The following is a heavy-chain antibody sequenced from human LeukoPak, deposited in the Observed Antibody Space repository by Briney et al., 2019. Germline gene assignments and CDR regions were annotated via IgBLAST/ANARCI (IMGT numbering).Heavy chain of an antibody. Sequence: GGSLRLSCAASGFTSSSYAMSWVRQAPGKGLEWVSYGGSGGSTYYADSVKGRFTVSRDNSKSTLYLQMNSLTAEDTAVYYCAKMRGQYYHSYYMDAWGKGTTVTVSS. V-gene: IGHV3-23*01. CDR2: GGSGGST. J-gene: IGHJ6*03. CDR3: AKMRGQYYHSYYMDA. CDR1: GFTSSSYA.